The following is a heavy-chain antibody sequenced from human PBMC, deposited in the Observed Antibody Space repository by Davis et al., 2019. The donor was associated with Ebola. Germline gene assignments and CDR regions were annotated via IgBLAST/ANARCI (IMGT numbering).Heavy chain of an antibody. CDR1: GYSFTSYW. J-gene: IGHJ3*02. CDR3: ARQRGLGLPFGAFDI. Sequence: GESLKISCKGSGYSFTSYWIGWVRQMPGKGLEWMGIIYPGDSDTTYSPSFQGQVTISADRSISTAYLHLSSLKASDTAMYYCARQRGLGLPFGAFDIWGQGTVVTVSS. D-gene: IGHD1-26*01. CDR2: IYPGDSDT. V-gene: IGHV5-51*01.